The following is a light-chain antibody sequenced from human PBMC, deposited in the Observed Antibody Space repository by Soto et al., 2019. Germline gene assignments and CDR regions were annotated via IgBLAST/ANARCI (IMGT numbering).Light chain of an antibody. J-gene: IGLJ2*01. V-gene: IGLV1-44*01. CDR1: SSSIGSNT. CDR3: AAWDDSLNGVV. CDR2: SNN. Sequence: QSVLTQPPSASGTPGQRVTISCSGSSSSIGSNTLNWYQHLPGTAPKLLIYSNNQRPSGVPDRFSGSKSGTSASRAISGLQSEDEADYYCAAWDDSLNGVVFGGGTKLTVL.